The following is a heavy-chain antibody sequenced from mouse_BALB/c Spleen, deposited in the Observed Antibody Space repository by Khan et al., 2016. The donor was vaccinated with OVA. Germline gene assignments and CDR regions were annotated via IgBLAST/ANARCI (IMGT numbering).Heavy chain of an antibody. J-gene: IGHJ2*01. D-gene: IGHD2-3*01. V-gene: IGHV1S137*01. CDR3: ARPAYDGYYDY. CDR1: GYTFTDYA. CDR2: ISTYSGNT. Sequence: QVQLQQSGPELVRPGVSVKISCKGSGYTFTDYAMYWVKQSHAESLEWIGLISTYSGNTNYNQKFKGKATMTVDKSSTTAYMELVRLNSEDSAIYYCARPAYDGYYDYWGQGTTLTVSS.